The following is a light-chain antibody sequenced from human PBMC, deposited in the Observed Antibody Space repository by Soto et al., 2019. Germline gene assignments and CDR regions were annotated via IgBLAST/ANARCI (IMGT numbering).Light chain of an antibody. CDR1: QSVRSSY. CDR2: GAS. J-gene: IGKJ1*01. V-gene: IGKV3-20*01. CDR3: QQYSSSPPT. Sequence: EIVLTQSPGTLSLSPWEGATLSCSASQSVRSSYLAWYQRKPGQTPRLLIYGASSRATGIPDRFSGSGSGTDSTLTISRLEPEDFAVYYCQQYSSSPPTFGQGTKVDIK.